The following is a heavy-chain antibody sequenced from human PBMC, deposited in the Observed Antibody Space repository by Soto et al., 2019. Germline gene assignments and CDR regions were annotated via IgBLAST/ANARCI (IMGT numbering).Heavy chain of an antibody. Sequence: GASVKVSCEASGYTFTSYGISWVRQAPGQGLEWVGWISAYNGNTNYAQKLQGRVTMTTYTPTSTAYMELRSLRSDDTAVYYCPRVVDGIAADYYYYYGMDVRGQGTTGTVS. CDR2: ISAYNGNT. J-gene: IGHJ6*02. V-gene: IGHV1-18*04. D-gene: IGHD6-13*01. CDR3: PRVVDGIAADYYYYYGMDV. CDR1: GYTFTSYG.